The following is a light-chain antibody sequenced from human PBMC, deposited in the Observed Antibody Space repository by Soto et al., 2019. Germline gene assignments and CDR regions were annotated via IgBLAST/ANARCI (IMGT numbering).Light chain of an antibody. V-gene: IGKV1-39*01. CDR2: AAS. J-gene: IGKJ1*01. CDR1: QTVGTF. Sequence: DIQMTQSPSSLSASVGDRVTITCRASQTVGTFLNWSQQRPGRAPNLLIYAASNLPTGVPSRFSGSGSGTDFTLTINSLQPEDFGTYYCQQSYSIRSWTFGQGTKVDIK. CDR3: QQSYSIRSWT.